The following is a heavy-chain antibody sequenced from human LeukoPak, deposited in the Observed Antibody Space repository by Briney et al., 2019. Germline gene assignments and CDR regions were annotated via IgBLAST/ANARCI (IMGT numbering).Heavy chain of an antibody. Sequence: PGGSLRLSCAASGFTFSSYSMNWVRRAPGKGLEWVSSISSSSSYVYYADSVKGRFTISRDNAKNSLYLQMNSLRAEDTAVYYCARVGVRWGTVPNDYWGQGTLVTVSS. D-gene: IGHD4-23*01. V-gene: IGHV3-21*01. CDR2: ISSSSSYV. CDR1: GFTFSSYS. J-gene: IGHJ4*02. CDR3: ARVGVRWGTVPNDY.